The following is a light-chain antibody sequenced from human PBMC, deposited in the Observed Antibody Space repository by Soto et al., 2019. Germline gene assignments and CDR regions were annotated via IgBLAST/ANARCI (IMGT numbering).Light chain of an antibody. V-gene: IGKV3-20*01. CDR2: GAS. CDR1: QSVSSSD. Sequence: EIVLTQSPGTLSLSPGERATLSCRASQSVSSSDLAWYQQKPGQAPRLLVYGASSRATGIPDRFSGSGSGTDFTLTISRLEPEDFAMYYCHRYGSSPTFGGGTKVEIK. J-gene: IGKJ4*01. CDR3: HRYGSSPT.